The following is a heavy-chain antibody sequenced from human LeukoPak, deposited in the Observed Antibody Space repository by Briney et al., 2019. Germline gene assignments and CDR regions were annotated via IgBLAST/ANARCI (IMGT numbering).Heavy chain of an antibody. Sequence: SETLSLTCTVSGGSISSYYWSWIRQPPGKGLEWIGSIYYSGSTYYNPSLESGVTISVDTSNNQFSLKLSSVTAADTAVYYCAREIRNAFDIWGQGTMVTVSS. V-gene: IGHV4-59*12. J-gene: IGHJ3*02. CDR3: AREIRNAFDI. CDR2: IYYSGST. CDR1: GGSISSYY.